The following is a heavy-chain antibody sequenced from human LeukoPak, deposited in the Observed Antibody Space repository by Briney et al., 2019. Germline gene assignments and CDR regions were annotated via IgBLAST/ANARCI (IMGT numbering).Heavy chain of an antibody. CDR1: GFTFSSYA. CDR3: ARDEPTVTTGPPVGS. V-gene: IGHV3-23*01. CDR2: IGGSGGST. Sequence: GGSLRLSCAASGFTFSSYAMTWVRQAPGKGLEWVSGIGGSGGSTSYAESVKGRFTISRDNSKNTLYLQMHSLRAEDTAVYYCARDEPTVTTGPPVGSWGQGTLVTVSS. J-gene: IGHJ4*02. D-gene: IGHD4-17*01.